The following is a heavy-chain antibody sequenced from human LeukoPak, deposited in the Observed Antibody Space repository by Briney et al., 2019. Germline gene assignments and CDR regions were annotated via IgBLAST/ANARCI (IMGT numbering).Heavy chain of an antibody. CDR1: GFTFSDYT. CDR2: IGSSGAYI. D-gene: IGHD2-2*01. Sequence: GGSLRLSCAASGFTFSDYTMNWVRQAPGKGLGWVSSIGSSGAYIYYADSVKGRFTISRDNAKNSLYLQMNSLRAEDTAVYYCARDQGYCSSTSCEGGYWGQGTLVTVSS. V-gene: IGHV3-21*06. CDR3: ARDQGYCSSTSCEGGY. J-gene: IGHJ4*02.